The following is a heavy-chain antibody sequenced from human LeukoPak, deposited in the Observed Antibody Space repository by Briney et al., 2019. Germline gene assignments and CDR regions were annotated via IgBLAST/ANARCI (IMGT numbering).Heavy chain of an antibody. CDR2: LSGSGHST. CDR3: AKESHYDSSGYYYSDS. J-gene: IGHJ4*02. D-gene: IGHD3-22*01. CDR1: GFTFGSYA. V-gene: IGHV3-23*01. Sequence: GGSLRLSCAASGFTFGSYAMTLVRQVPGKGLEWVSSLSGSGHSTYYADSVKGRFTISRDNSKNTLSLQMSSLRAEDTALYYCAKESHYDSSGYYYSDSWGQGTLVTVSS.